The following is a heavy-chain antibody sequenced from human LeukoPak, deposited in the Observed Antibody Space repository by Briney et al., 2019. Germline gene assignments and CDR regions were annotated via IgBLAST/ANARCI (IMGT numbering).Heavy chain of an antibody. V-gene: IGHV3-30*18. CDR3: AKEDVVVITIRYFQH. J-gene: IGHJ1*01. Sequence: GGSLRLCCAASGFTFSSYGMHWVRQAPGKGLEWVAVISYDGSNKYYADSVKGRFTISRDNSKNTLYLQMNSPRTEDTAIYYCAKEDVVVITIRYFQHWGQGTLVTVSS. CDR1: GFTFSSYG. CDR2: ISYDGSNK. D-gene: IGHD3-22*01.